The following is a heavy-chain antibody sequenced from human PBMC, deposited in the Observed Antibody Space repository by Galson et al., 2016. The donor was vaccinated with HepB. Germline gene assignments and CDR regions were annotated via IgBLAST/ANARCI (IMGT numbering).Heavy chain of an antibody. CDR3: ARQFPGVQWDF. CDR2: INPSAGTT. V-gene: IGHV1-46*01. J-gene: IGHJ4*02. D-gene: IGHD2-8*01. CDR1: GYTFTNYC. Sequence: SVKVSCKASGYTFTNYCIHWVRQAPGQGLEWMGIINPSAGTTDYAQNFQGRVTMTRDSSTRTVYMELSSLRSEDTAVYYCARQFPGVQWDFWGQGSLVTVSS.